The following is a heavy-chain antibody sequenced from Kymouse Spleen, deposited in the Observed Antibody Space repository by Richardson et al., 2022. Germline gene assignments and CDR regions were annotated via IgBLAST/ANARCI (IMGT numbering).Heavy chain of an antibody. J-gene: IGHJ5*02. D-gene: IGHD3-10*01. V-gene: IGHV3-9*01. CDR2: ISWNSGSI. CDR3: AKDKGDYYGSGSYYPNWFDP. CDR1: GFTFDDYA. Sequence: EVQLVESGGGLVQPGRSLRLSCAASGFTFDDYAMHWVRQAPGKGLEWVSGISWNSGSIGYADSVKGRFTISRDNAKNSLYLQMNSLRAEDTALYYCAKDKGDYYGSGSYYPNWFDPWGQGTLVTVSS.